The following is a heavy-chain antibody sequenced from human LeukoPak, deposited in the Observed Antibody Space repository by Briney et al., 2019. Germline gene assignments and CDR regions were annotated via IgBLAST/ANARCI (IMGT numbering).Heavy chain of an antibody. D-gene: IGHD3-9*01. CDR3: ATDQRYAFDY. Sequence: PPGGSLRLSCATSGFSFTDYPMNWVRQAPGKGLEWISNIRTTAEGAKYAYYADSVKGRVTISRDDGKNTLYLHMNGLRDDDTAVYYCATDQRYAFDYWGQGILVTVSS. V-gene: IGHV3-48*02. J-gene: IGHJ4*02. CDR1: GFSFTDYP. CDR2: IRTTAEGAKYA.